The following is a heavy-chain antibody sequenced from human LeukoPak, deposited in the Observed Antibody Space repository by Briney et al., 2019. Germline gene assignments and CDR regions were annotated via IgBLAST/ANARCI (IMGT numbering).Heavy chain of an antibody. Sequence: GRSLRLSCAASGFTFSSYGMHWVRQAPGKGLEWVAVIWYDGSNKYHADSVKGRFAISRDNSKNTLYLQMNSLRAEDTAVYYCARSMVAATLDYWGQGTLVTVSS. J-gene: IGHJ4*02. V-gene: IGHV3-33*01. CDR3: ARSMVAATLDY. D-gene: IGHD2-15*01. CDR1: GFTFSSYG. CDR2: IWYDGSNK.